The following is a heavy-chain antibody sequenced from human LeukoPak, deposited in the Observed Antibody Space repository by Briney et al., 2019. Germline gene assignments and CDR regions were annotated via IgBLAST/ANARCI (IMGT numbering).Heavy chain of an antibody. CDR3: ARDYDFWSGYYSPTRGYFGY. Sequence: PGGSLRLSCAASGFTFSGSGMHWVRQAPGKGLEWVTFIRYDGSNKYYTDSVKGRFTISRDNSKNTLYLQMDNLRAEDTAVYYCARDYDFWSGYYSPTRGYFGYWGQGTLVTVSS. CDR2: IRYDGSNK. J-gene: IGHJ4*02. CDR1: GFTFSGSG. V-gene: IGHV3-30*02. D-gene: IGHD3-3*01.